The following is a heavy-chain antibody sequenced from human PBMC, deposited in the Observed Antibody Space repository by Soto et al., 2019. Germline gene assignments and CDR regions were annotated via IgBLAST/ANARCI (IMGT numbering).Heavy chain of an antibody. V-gene: IGHV1-8*01. CDR2: MNPNSGNT. CDR3: ARGLEYYGSGSYPRGPTGY. D-gene: IGHD3-10*01. Sequence: ASVKGSCMASGYTFTSYDINWVRQATGQGLEWMGWMNPNSGNTGYAQKFQGRVTMTRNTSISTAYMELSSLRSEDTAVHYCARGLEYYGSGSYPRGPTGYWGQGTLVTVSS. CDR1: GYTFTSYD. J-gene: IGHJ4*02.